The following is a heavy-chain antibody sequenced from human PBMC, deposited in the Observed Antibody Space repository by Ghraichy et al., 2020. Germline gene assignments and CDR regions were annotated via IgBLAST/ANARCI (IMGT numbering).Heavy chain of an antibody. D-gene: IGHD3-22*01. CDR3: AKTYYYDSSGYFPPFDY. Sequence: GGSLRLSCAASGFTFSSYAMSWVRQAPGKGLEWVSAISGSGGSTYYADSVKGRFTISRDNSKNTLYLQMNSLRAEDTAVYYCAKTYYYDSSGYFPPFDYWGQGTLVTVSS. CDR1: GFTFSSYA. V-gene: IGHV3-23*01. J-gene: IGHJ4*02. CDR2: ISGSGGST.